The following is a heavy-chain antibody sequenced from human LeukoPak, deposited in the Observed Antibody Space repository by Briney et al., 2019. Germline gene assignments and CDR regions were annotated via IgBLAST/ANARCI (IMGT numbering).Heavy chain of an antibody. J-gene: IGHJ6*03. V-gene: IGHV3-48*04. CDR3: ARAIEYYDILTGYYISDYMDV. CDR1: GFTFSSYS. D-gene: IGHD3-9*01. CDR2: ISSSSSTI. Sequence: GGSLRLSCAASGFTFSSYSMNWVRQAPGKGLEWVSYISSSSSTIYYADSARGRFTISRDNAKNSLYLQMNSLRAEDTAVYYCARAIEYYDILTGYYISDYMDVWGKGTTVTVSS.